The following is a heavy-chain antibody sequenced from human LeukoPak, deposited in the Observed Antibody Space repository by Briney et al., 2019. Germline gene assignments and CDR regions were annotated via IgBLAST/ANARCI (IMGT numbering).Heavy chain of an antibody. Sequence: PGGSLRLSCAASGFSFSGYYMQWVRQAPGKGLVWVSRINGDGSTTNYADSVKGRFTISRDNAKNTLYLQMNSLRADDTAVYYCARDGYVYGYFDYWGQGSLVTVSS. V-gene: IGHV3-74*01. D-gene: IGHD5-18*01. CDR3: ARDGYVYGYFDY. J-gene: IGHJ4*02. CDR2: INGDGSTT. CDR1: GFSFSGYY.